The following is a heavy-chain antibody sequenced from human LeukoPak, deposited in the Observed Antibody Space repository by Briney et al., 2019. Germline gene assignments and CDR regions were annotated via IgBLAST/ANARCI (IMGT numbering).Heavy chain of an antibody. V-gene: IGHV1-2*02. D-gene: IGHD3-16*01. CDR1: GYTFTDYY. J-gene: IGHJ4*02. Sequence: ASVKVSCKTSGYTFTDYYMHWVRQAPGQGLEWMGWINPKSGATNYAQKFQGRVTMTRDTSISTAYLELTRLTSDDTAMYYCARVGITDYWGQGTLVTVSS. CDR3: ARVGITDY. CDR2: INPKSGAT.